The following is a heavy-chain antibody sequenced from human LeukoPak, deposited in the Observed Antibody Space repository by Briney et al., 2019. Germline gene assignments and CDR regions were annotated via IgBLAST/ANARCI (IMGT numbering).Heavy chain of an antibody. CDR3: TRVDPLGFFDQ. Sequence: SETLSLTCSVSGAFTSRYYWSWVRQPLGQGQEWIGNIFYSGKSKYNPSLTSRISMSVDTSKTQFSLELTSVTAADTAVYYCTRVDPLGFFDQWGPGTLVTVSS. J-gene: IGHJ4*02. D-gene: IGHD6-25*01. CDR2: IFYSGKS. V-gene: IGHV4-59*12. CDR1: GAFTSRYY.